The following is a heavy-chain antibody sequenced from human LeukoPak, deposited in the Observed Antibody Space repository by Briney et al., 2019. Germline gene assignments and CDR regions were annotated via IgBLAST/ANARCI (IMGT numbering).Heavy chain of an antibody. D-gene: IGHD2-2*01. CDR2: IHNSGST. CDR3: ARGGSRYCSTTSCSWADY. J-gene: IGHJ4*02. CDR1: GGSISSYY. Sequence: SETLSLTCTVSGGSISSYYWSWIRQPAGKGLEWIGHIHNSGSTNYNPSLKSRVTMSVDTSKNQFSLTLSSVTAADTDVDYCARGGSRYCSTTSCSWADYWGQGTLVTVSS. V-gene: IGHV4-4*07.